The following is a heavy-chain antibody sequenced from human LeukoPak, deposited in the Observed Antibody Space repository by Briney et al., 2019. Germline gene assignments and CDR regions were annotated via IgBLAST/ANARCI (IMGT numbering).Heavy chain of an antibody. D-gene: IGHD3-22*01. CDR2: IYYSGST. V-gene: IGHV4-59*01. J-gene: IGHJ4*02. CDR1: GGSISSYY. CDR3: ARDTSGYRRGSFDY. Sequence: PLETLSLTCTVSGGSISSYYWSWIRQPPGKGLEWIGYIYYSGSTSYNPSLKSRVTISVDTSNNQFSLKLSSVTAADTAVYYCARDTSGYRRGSFDYWGQGTLVTVSS.